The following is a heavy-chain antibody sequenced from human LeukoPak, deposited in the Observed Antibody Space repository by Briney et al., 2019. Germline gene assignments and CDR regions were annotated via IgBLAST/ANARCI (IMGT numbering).Heavy chain of an antibody. Sequence: ASVKVSCKASGYTFTSYDINWVRQATGQGLEWMGWMNPNSGNTGYAQKFQGRVTMTRNTSISTAYMELGSLRAEDTAVYYCVRGYYDSSGYYFLSAFDIWGQGTMVTVSS. CDR3: VRGYYDSSGYYFLSAFDI. J-gene: IGHJ3*02. D-gene: IGHD3-22*01. CDR1: GYTFTSYD. V-gene: IGHV1-8*01. CDR2: MNPNSGNT.